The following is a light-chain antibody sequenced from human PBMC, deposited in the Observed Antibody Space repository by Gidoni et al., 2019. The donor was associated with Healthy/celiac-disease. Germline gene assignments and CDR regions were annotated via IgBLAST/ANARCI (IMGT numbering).Light chain of an antibody. Sequence: EIVLTLSTGTLSLSQGARATLSCRASQRVSSSYLAWYQQKPGQAPRLLIYGASSRATGIPDRFSGSGSGTDFTLTISRLEPEDCAVYYCQQYGSSPSTFGGGTKVEIK. CDR3: QQYGSSPST. J-gene: IGKJ4*01. CDR2: GAS. CDR1: QRVSSSY. V-gene: IGKV3-20*01.